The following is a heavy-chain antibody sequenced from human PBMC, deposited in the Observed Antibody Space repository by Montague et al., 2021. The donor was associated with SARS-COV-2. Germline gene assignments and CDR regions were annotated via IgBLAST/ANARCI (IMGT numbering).Heavy chain of an antibody. J-gene: IGHJ3*02. CDR1: GFTFSSYA. D-gene: IGHD1-26*01. CDR3: ARPSSGSYSHAFDI. Sequence: SLRLSCAASGFTFSSYAMHWVRHAPGKGLEWVSVISSDGSNKYSADSVKGRFTISRDNSKNTLYLQMNSLRAEDTAVYYCARPSSGSYSHAFDIWGQGTMVTVSS. V-gene: IGHV3-30-3*01. CDR2: ISSDGSNK.